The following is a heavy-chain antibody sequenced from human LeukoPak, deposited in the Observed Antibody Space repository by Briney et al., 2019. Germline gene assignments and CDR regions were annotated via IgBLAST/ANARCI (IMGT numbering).Heavy chain of an antibody. Sequence: PGGSLRLSCAASGFTLSGSAMHWVRQASGKGLEWVGRIRSKANSYATAYAASVKGRFTISRDDSKNTAYLQMNSLKTEDTAVYYCFLGSGKDYWGQGTLVTVSS. CDR2: IRSKANSYAT. CDR3: FLGSGKDY. D-gene: IGHD3-10*02. CDR1: GFTLSGSA. J-gene: IGHJ4*02. V-gene: IGHV3-73*01.